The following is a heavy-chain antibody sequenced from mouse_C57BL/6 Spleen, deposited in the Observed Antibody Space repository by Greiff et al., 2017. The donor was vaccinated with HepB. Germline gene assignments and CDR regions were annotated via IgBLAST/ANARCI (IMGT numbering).Heavy chain of an antibody. CDR1: GYTFTDHT. Sequence: VQLQQSDAELVKPGASVKISCKVSGYTFTDHTIHWMKQRPEQGLEWIGYIYPRDGSTKYNEKFKGKATLTADKSSSTAYMQLNSLTSEDSAVYFCARDLLNYYGSSGMDYWGQGTSVTVSS. CDR3: ARDLLNYYGSSGMDY. J-gene: IGHJ4*01. D-gene: IGHD1-1*01. CDR2: IYPRDGST. V-gene: IGHV1-78*01.